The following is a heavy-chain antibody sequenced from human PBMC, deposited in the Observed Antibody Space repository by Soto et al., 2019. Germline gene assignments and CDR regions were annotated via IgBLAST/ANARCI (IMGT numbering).Heavy chain of an antibody. V-gene: IGHV4-38-2*01. CDR1: GYSISSNYY. J-gene: IGHJ6*02. D-gene: IGHD3-10*02. CDR3: ARGHLTYYARSSAVIEV. Sequence: QVQLQESGPGLVKPSETLSLTCAVSGYSISSNYYWGWIRQPPGKGLEWIGSIYHSGSTYYNPSLTIRGTISADTSKTHFTRKLRSVHAAGTAAYYCARGHLTYYARSSAVIEVWGQGTTVSVSS. CDR2: IYHSGST.